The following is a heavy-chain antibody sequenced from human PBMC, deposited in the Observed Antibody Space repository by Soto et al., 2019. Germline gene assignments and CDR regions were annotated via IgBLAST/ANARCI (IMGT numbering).Heavy chain of an antibody. Sequence: GGSLRLSCAASGFTFTNYGLHWVRQAPGKGLEWVAVISHDGINKYYEDSVKGRFTISRDTTKNTLYLQMNSLRPEDTAVYFCAKDRGYEILDSWGQGTQVTVSS. CDR2: ISHDGINK. CDR3: AKDRGYEILDS. J-gene: IGHJ4*02. V-gene: IGHV3-30*18. D-gene: IGHD5-12*01. CDR1: GFTFTNYG.